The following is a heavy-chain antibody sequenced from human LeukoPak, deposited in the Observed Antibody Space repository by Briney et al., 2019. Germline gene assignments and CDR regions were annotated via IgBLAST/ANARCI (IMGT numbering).Heavy chain of an antibody. V-gene: IGHV3-66*01. CDR2: IYSGGST. J-gene: IGHJ4*02. CDR3: ARDLKKPYYFDY. Sequence: PGGSLRLSCAASGFTFSSYAMSWVRQAPGKGLEWVSVIYSGGSTYYADSVKGRFTISRDNSKNTLYLQMNSLRAEDTAVYYCARDLKKPYYFDYWGQGTLVTVSS. CDR1: GFTFSSYA.